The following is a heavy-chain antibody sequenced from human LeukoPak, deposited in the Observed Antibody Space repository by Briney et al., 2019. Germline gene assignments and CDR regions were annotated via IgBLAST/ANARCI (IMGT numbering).Heavy chain of an antibody. CDR1: GGSFSGYY. V-gene: IGHV4-31*11. CDR3: ARGATTYYYDSSGYSDAFDI. J-gene: IGHJ3*02. D-gene: IGHD3-22*01. CDR2: IYYSGST. Sequence: SETLSLTCAVYGGSFSGYYWSWIRQHPGKGLEWIGYIYYSGSTYYNPSLKGRVTISVDTSKNQFSLKLSSVTAADTAVYYCARGATTYYYDSSGYSDAFDIWGQGTMVTVSS.